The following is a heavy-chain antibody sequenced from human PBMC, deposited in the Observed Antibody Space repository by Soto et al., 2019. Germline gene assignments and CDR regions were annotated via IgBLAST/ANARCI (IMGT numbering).Heavy chain of an antibody. D-gene: IGHD2-15*01. Sequence: SETLSLTCTVSGGSIYRSGYYWGWIRQPPGRGLEWIGNIDYNGVTYSNPSLKSRVTISRDTSKNQFSLKLTSVTAADTALYYCGKVLVGATGHTDSDSWGPGXLVTVYS. J-gene: IGHJ4*02. V-gene: IGHV4-39*01. CDR1: GGSIYRSGYY. CDR3: GKVLVGATGHTDSDS. CDR2: IDYNGVT.